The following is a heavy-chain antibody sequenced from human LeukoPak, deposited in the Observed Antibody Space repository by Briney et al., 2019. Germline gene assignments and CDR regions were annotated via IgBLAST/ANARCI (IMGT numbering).Heavy chain of an antibody. CDR3: AKDRPYSYSSSWYFHY. CDR2: ISGSGGST. Sequence: GSLRLSCAASGFTFSSYAMSWVRQAPGKGLEWVSAISGSGGSTYYADSMKGRFTISRDNSKNTLYLQMNSLRAEDTAVYYCAKDRPYSYSSSWYFHYWGQGTLVTVSS. J-gene: IGHJ4*02. CDR1: GFTFSSYA. D-gene: IGHD6-13*01. V-gene: IGHV3-23*01.